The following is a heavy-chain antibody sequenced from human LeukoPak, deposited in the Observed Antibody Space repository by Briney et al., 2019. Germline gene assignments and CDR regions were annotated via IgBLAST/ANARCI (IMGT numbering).Heavy chain of an antibody. J-gene: IGHJ4*02. CDR1: GFTFSTYA. CDR3: AKDGYNYDSSGHFDY. V-gene: IGHV3-23*01. D-gene: IGHD3-22*01. Sequence: GGSLRLSCAASGFTFSTYAVHWVRQPPGKGLEWVSAISGSGGATYHADADSVKGRFIISRDNSQNTLYLQINSLRVEDTAVYYCAKDGYNYDSSGHFDYWGQGTLVTVSS. CDR2: ISGSGGAT.